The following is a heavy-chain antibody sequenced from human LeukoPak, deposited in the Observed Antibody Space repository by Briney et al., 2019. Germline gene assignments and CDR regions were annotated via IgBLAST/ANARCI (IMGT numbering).Heavy chain of an antibody. CDR2: IIPIFGTA. CDR1: GGTFSSYA. D-gene: IGHD3-22*01. J-gene: IGHJ4*02. V-gene: IGHV1-69*13. CDR3: AVTYYDSSGYYSAFDY. Sequence: ASVKVSCKASGGTFSSYAISWVRQAPGQGLEWMGGIIPIFGTANCAQKFQGRVTITADESTSTAYMELSSLRSEDTAVYYCAVTYYDSSGYYSAFDYWGQGTLVTVSS.